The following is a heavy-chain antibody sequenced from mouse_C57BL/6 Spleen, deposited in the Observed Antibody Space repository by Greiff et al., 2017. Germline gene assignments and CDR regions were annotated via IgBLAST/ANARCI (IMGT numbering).Heavy chain of an antibody. CDR1: GYTFTSYG. D-gene: IGHD1-1*01. Sequence: QVQLQQSGAELARPGASVKLSCKASGYTFTSYGISWVKQRTGQGLEWIGEIYPRSGNTYYNEKFKGKATLTADKSSSTAYMELRSLTSEDSAVDFCAREDYGSSLGFDYWGQGTTLTVSS. V-gene: IGHV1-81*01. CDR3: AREDYGSSLGFDY. J-gene: IGHJ2*01. CDR2: IYPRSGNT.